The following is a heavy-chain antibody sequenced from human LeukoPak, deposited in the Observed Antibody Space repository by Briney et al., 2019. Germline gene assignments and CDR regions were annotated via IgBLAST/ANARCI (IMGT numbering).Heavy chain of an antibody. D-gene: IGHD4-23*01. CDR2: INHSGST. CDR3: ARGRGGYGGHNWFDP. J-gene: IGHJ5*02. CDR1: GGSFSGYY. V-gene: IGHV4-34*01. Sequence: PSETLSLTCAVYGGSFSGYYWSWIRQPPGKGLEWIGEINHSGSTSYNPSLKSRVTISVDTSKNQFSLKLSSVTAADTAVYYCARGRGGYGGHNWFDPWGQGTLVTVSS.